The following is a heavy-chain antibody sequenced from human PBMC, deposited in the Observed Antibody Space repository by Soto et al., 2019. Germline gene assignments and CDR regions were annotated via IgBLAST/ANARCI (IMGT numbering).Heavy chain of an antibody. CDR1: GGSVSSGSYY. V-gene: IGHV4-61*01. CDR2: IYYSGST. J-gene: IGHJ4*02. D-gene: IGHD3-22*01. Sequence: QVQLQESGPGLVKPSETLSLTCTVSGGSVSSGSYYWSWIRQPPGKGLEWIGYIYYSGSTYYNPSLKSRVTISVDTSKNQFSLKLSSVTAADTAVYYCARVGEELYYYDSSGYYLDYWGQGTLVTVSS. CDR3: ARVGEELYYYDSSGYYLDY.